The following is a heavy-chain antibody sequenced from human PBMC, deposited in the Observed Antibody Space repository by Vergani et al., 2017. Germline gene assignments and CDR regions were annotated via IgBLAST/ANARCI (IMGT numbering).Heavy chain of an antibody. V-gene: IGHV3-21*01. Sequence: EVQLVESGGGLVKPGGSLRLSCAASGFTFSSYSMNWVRQAPGKGLEWVSSISSSSSYIYYADSVKGRFTISRDNAKNSLYLQMNSLRAEDTAVYYFARDGPSAGRHDYWGQGTLVTVSS. CDR3: ARDGPSAGRHDY. D-gene: IGHD3-10*01. J-gene: IGHJ4*02. CDR2: ISSSSSYI. CDR1: GFTFSSYS.